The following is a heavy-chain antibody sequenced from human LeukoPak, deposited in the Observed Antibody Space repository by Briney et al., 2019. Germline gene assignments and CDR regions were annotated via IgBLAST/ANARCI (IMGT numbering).Heavy chain of an antibody. Sequence: GGSLRLSCAASGFTFSNAWMSWVRQAPGKGLEWVGRIKSKIDGGTTDYGAPVKGRFTISREDSKNTLYLQMNSLKTEDTAVYYCTTGPPPPGWFGESSWGQGTLVTVSS. CDR1: GFTFSNAW. CDR2: IKSKIDGGTT. D-gene: IGHD3-10*01. CDR3: TTGPPPPGWFGESS. V-gene: IGHV3-15*01. J-gene: IGHJ4*02.